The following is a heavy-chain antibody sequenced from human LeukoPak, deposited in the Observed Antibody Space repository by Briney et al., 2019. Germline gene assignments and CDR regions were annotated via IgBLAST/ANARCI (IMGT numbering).Heavy chain of an antibody. V-gene: IGHV1-69*13. CDR3: ASTLGYCSSTSCLSPYYFDY. J-gene: IGHJ4*02. CDR1: GYTFTSYA. Sequence: GASVKVSCKASGYTFTSYAISWVRQAPGQGLEWMGGIIPIFGTANYAQKLQGRVTITADESTSTAYMELSSLRSEDTAVYYCASTLGYCSSTSCLSPYYFDYWGQGTLVTVSS. D-gene: IGHD2-2*01. CDR2: IIPIFGTA.